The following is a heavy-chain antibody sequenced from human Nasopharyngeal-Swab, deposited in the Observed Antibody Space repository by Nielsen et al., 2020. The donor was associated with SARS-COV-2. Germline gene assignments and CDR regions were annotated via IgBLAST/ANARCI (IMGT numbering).Heavy chain of an antibody. D-gene: IGHD1-26*01. CDR2: INPSGGST. V-gene: IGHV1-46*01. CDR1: GYTFTSYY. J-gene: IGHJ5*02. Sequence: ASVTVSCKASGYTFTSYYMHWVRQAPGQGLEWMGIINPSGGSTSYAQKFQGRVTMTRDTSTSTVYMELSSLRSEDTAVYYCAREIVGADQQNNWFDPWGQGTLVTVSS. CDR3: AREIVGADQQNNWFDP.